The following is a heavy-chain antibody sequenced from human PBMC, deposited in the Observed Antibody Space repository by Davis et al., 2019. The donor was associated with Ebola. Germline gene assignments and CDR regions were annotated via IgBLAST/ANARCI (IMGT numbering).Heavy chain of an antibody. D-gene: IGHD1-20*01. CDR3: AKHDYNSTDY. V-gene: IGHV3-7*03. Sequence: PGGSLRLSCAASGFTFSIYWMAWVRQAPGKGLEWVANINQGGSVQFYVDSLRGRFTISRDNAKNSLYLQMNTLRADDTAVYYCAKHDYNSTDYWGQGTLVTVSS. J-gene: IGHJ4*02. CDR1: GFTFSIYW. CDR2: INQGGSVQ.